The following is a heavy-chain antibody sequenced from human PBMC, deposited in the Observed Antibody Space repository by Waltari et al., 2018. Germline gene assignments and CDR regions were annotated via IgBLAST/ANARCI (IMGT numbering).Heavy chain of an antibody. CDR1: GYSISSGYY. J-gene: IGHJ5*02. V-gene: IGHV4-38-2*01. CDR2: IYHSGRN. D-gene: IGHD2-15*01. CDR3: ARDVVVVAASNWFDP. Sequence: QVQLQESGPGLVQPSETLALTCAVSGYSISSGYYWGLISHPPGKGLEWIGSIYHSGRNYYNTSLKSRVTISVDTSKNQFSLKLSSVTDADTAVYYCARDVVVVAASNWFDPWGQGTLVTVSS.